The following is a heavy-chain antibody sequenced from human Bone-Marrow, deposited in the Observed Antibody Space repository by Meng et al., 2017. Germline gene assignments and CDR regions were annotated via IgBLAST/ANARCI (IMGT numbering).Heavy chain of an antibody. Sequence: LSLTCAASGFTFSSYNMHWVRQTPGEGLVWVSRINTDASITTYADFVKGRFTISRDDDKNTVYLQMNRLRAEDTAVYYCARDADWVIFDHWGQGALVTVSS. CDR2: INTDASIT. V-gene: IGHV3-74*03. CDR3: ARDADWVIFDH. D-gene: IGHD3-9*01. J-gene: IGHJ4*02. CDR1: GFTFSSYN.